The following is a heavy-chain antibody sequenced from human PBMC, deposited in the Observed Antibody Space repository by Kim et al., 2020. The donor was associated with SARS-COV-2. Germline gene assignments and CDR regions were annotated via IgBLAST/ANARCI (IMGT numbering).Heavy chain of an antibody. V-gene: IGHV4-59*01. Sequence: SETLSLTCTVSGGSISSYYWSWIRQPPGKGLEWIGYIYYSGSTNYNPSLKSRVTISVDTSKNQFSLKLSSVTAADTAVYYCARVGGDYVDNWFDPWGQGTLVTVSS. D-gene: IGHD4-17*01. CDR2: IYYSGST. CDR1: GGSISSYY. J-gene: IGHJ5*02. CDR3: ARVGGDYVDNWFDP.